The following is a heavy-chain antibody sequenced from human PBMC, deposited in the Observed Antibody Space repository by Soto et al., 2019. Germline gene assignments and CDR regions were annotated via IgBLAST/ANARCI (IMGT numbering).Heavy chain of an antibody. V-gene: IGHV3-23*01. CDR3: AKDGAGSPIDY. J-gene: IGHJ4*02. CDR1: GFTFSTYA. Sequence: EVQLLESGGGLVQPGGSLRLSCAASGFTFSTYAMSWVRQAPGKGLEWVSAISGSGGSTYYADSVKGRFTISRDNSKNTLYLQMNSLGADDTAVYYCAKDGAGSPIDYWGQGTLVTVSS. D-gene: IGHD3-16*01. CDR2: ISGSGGST.